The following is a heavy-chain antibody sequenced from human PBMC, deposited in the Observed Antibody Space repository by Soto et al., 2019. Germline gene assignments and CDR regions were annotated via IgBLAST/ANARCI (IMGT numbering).Heavy chain of an antibody. V-gene: IGHV3-23*01. CDR2: ISGSGGST. Sequence: PGGSLRLSCAASGFTFSSYAMSWVRQAPGKGLEWVSAISGSGGSTYYADSVKGRFTISRDNSKNTMYLQMNSLRAEDTAVYYCARDLPVKGAQVYWNGYYTGIYDFWGQGTTVTVSS. CDR1: GFTFSSYA. D-gene: IGHD3-3*01. CDR3: ARDLPVKGAQVYWNGYYTGIYDF. J-gene: IGHJ6*02.